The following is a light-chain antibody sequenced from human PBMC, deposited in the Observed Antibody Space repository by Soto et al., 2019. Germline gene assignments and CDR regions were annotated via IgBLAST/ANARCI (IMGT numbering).Light chain of an antibody. V-gene: IGKV1-5*03. J-gene: IGKJ5*01. CDR1: QTISSW. CDR2: KAS. CDR3: QQLFDSPIT. Sequence: DIQMTQSPSTLSGSVGDRVTITCRASQTISSWLACYQQKPGKAPKLLIYKASTLKSGVPSRFSGSGSGTEFSLTITSLQPEDFATYYCQQLFDSPITFGQGTRLENK.